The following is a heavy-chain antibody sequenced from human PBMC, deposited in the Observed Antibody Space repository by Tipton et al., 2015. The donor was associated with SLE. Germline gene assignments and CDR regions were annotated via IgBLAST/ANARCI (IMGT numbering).Heavy chain of an antibody. J-gene: IGHJ4*01. D-gene: IGHD3-10*01. CDR2: VYP. Sequence: QLVQSGAEVKTPGASVKVSCKTSGFAFSDYFIHWVRQAPGQGLEWMGWVYPKNAQKFQDRVTVTTDTSTSTAYMDLRSLRSDDTAVYYCARGTLLQGVTIGWGQGTLVTVSS. CDR3: ARGTLLQGVTIG. CDR1: GFAFSDYF. V-gene: IGHV1-2*02.